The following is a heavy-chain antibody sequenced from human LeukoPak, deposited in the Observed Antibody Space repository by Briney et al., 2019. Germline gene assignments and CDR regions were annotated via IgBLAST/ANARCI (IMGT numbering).Heavy chain of an antibody. D-gene: IGHD4-23*01. CDR3: AKDVVYTPYYGGNEDY. J-gene: IGHJ4*02. Sequence: GGSLRRYCAASGFTFSSYGMHWVRQAPGKGLEWVAFIRYDGSNKYYADSVKGRFTISRDNSENTLYLQMNSLRAEDTAVYYCAKDVVYTPYYGGNEDYWGQGTLVTVSS. CDR1: GFTFSSYG. CDR2: IRYDGSNK. V-gene: IGHV3-30*02.